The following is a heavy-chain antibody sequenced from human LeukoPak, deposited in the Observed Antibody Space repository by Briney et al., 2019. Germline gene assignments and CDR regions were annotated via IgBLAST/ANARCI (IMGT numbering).Heavy chain of an antibody. V-gene: IGHV3-30*18. Sequence: PGGPLRLSCAASGFTFSSYGMHWVRQAPGKGLEWVAVISYDGSNKYFADSVKGRFTISRDNSKNTLYLQMNSLRAEDTAVYYCANNPGNYDSSGQPVDAFDIWGQGTMVTVSS. CDR2: ISYDGSNK. D-gene: IGHD3-22*01. J-gene: IGHJ3*02. CDR1: GFTFSSYG. CDR3: ANNPGNYDSSGQPVDAFDI.